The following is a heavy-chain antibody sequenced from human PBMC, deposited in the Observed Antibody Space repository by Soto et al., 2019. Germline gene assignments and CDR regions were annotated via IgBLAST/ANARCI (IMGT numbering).Heavy chain of an antibody. CDR2: IIPVFRTS. J-gene: IGHJ4*02. V-gene: IGHV1-69*18. CDR3: AKDGSWDGGGGES. CDR1: GVTFSSYA. Sequence: QVQLVQSGAELKKPGSSVKVSCSASGVTFSSYAFTWVRQAPGQGLEWMGNIIPVFRTSNYAQGFQGRLTMSADESTNTIYMELSSLRSEDTAVYFCAKDGSWDGGGGESWGQGTLVIVSS. D-gene: IGHD3-16*01.